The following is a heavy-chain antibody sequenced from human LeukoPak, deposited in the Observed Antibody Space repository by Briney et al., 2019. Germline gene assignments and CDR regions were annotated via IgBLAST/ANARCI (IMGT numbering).Heavy chain of an antibody. CDR2: ISGSGGST. D-gene: IGHD1-26*01. V-gene: IGHV3-23*01. J-gene: IGHJ4*02. CDR3: AKDTRYSGSYYFVFDY. Sequence: GSLRLSCAASGFTFSSYAMSWVRQAPGKGLEWVSAISGSGGSTYYADSVKGRFTISRDNSKNTLYLQMNSLRAEDTAVYYCAKDTRYSGSYYFVFDYWGQGTLVTVSS. CDR1: GFTFSSYA.